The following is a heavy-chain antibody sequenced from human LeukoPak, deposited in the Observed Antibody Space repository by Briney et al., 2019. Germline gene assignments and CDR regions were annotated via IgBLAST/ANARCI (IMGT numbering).Heavy chain of an antibody. V-gene: IGHV3-21*01. D-gene: IGHD3-22*01. CDR2: ISSSSSYI. CDR1: GFTFSSYS. Sequence: PGGSLRLSCAASGFTFSSYSMNWVRQAPGKGLGWVSSISSSSSYIYYADSVKGRFTISRDNAKNSLYLQTNSLRAEDTAVYHCARDQEGDYYDSSGYYYVHHNLDYWGQGTLVTVSS. J-gene: IGHJ4*02. CDR3: ARDQEGDYYDSSGYYYVHHNLDY.